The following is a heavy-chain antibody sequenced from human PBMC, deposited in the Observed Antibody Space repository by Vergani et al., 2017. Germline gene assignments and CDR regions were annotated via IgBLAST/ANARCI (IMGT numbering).Heavy chain of an antibody. CDR2: IYTSGST. D-gene: IGHD2-15*01. CDR3: ARHLGRIVVDPWDW. CDR1: GGSISSGSYY. Sequence: QVQLQESGPGLVKHSQTLSLTCTVSGGSISSGSYYWSWLRQPAGKGLEWIGRIYTSGSTNYNPSLKSRVTISVGTSKNQFSLKLSSVTAADTAVYYCARHLGRIVVDPWDWWGQGTLVTVSS. J-gene: IGHJ4*02. V-gene: IGHV4-61*02.